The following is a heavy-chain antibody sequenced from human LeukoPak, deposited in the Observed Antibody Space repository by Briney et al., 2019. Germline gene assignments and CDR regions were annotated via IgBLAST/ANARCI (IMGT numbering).Heavy chain of an antibody. CDR3: ASTFYCGGDCFPPEAFDI. CDR2: IYYSGST. Sequence: PSETLSLTCTVSGGSISSYYWSWIRQPPGKGLEWIGYIYYSGSTNYNPSLKSRVTISVDTSKNQFSLKLSSVTAADTAVYYCASTFYCGGDCFPPEAFDIWGQGTMVTVSS. D-gene: IGHD2-21*02. CDR1: GGSISSYY. V-gene: IGHV4-59*01. J-gene: IGHJ3*02.